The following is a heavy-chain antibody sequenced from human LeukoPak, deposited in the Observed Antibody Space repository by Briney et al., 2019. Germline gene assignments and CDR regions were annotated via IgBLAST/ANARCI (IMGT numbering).Heavy chain of an antibody. CDR2: IYTSGST. CDR3: ARDTSSGSSWYYYYYYMDV. J-gene: IGHJ6*03. D-gene: IGHD6-13*01. Sequence: SETLSLTCTVSGGSISSGSYYWSWIRQPAGKGLEWIGRIYTSGSTNYNPSLKSRVTISVDTSKNQFSLKLSSVTAADTAVYYCARDTSSGSSWYYYYYYMDVWGKGTTVTISS. CDR1: GGSISSGSYY. V-gene: IGHV4-61*02.